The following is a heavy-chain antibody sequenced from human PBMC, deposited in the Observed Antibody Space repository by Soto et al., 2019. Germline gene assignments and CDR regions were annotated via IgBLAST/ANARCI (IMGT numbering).Heavy chain of an antibody. V-gene: IGHV3-23*01. CDR1: GFSFSNYA. D-gene: IGHD4-17*01. Sequence: EVQLLESGGGLVQPGGSLRLSCAGSGFSFSNYAMSWVRPAPGKGLEWVSAITSSGTVTYYADSMKCHSTISRDNSKNTLLLQMNSLRAAATAVYCCAKRKYGADVGGFDYWGQGTLVTFSS. CDR3: AKRKYGADVGGFDY. CDR2: ITSSGTVT. J-gene: IGHJ4*02.